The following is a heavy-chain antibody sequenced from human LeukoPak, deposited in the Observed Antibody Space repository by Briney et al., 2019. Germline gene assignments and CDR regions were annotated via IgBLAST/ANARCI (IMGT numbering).Heavy chain of an antibody. CDR2: IYNSGST. Sequence: SETLSLTCTVSGGSISSYYWNWIRQPPGKGLEWIGYIYNSGSTNNNPSLRSRVTISVDTSKKQFSLKLSSVTAADTAVYYCARETPYGSGSYPFDYWGQGILVTVSS. CDR1: GGSISSYY. J-gene: IGHJ4*02. D-gene: IGHD3-10*01. V-gene: IGHV4-59*01. CDR3: ARETPYGSGSYPFDY.